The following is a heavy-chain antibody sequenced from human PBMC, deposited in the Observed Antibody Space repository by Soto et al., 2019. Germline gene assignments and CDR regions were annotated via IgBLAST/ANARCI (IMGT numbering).Heavy chain of an antibody. CDR2: IYYSGST. V-gene: IGHV4-31*03. CDR3: ARDMPGYGMDV. Sequence: SETLSLTCTVSGGSISSGGYYWSWIRQHPGKGLEWIGYIYYSGSTYYNPSLKSRVTISVDTSKNQFSLKLSSVTAADTAVYYCARDMPGYGMDVWGQGTTVTVSS. D-gene: IGHD2-2*01. CDR1: GGSISSGGYY. J-gene: IGHJ6*02.